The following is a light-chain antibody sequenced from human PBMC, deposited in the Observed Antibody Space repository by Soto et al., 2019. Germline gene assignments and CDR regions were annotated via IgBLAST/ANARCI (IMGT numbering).Light chain of an antibody. J-gene: IGKJ1*01. CDR3: QQYHFSPET. V-gene: IGKV3-20*01. Sequence: EIVLTQSPATLSLSPGERATLSCRASQNVANYLDWYQQKPGQAPRLLIYGASHRARGIPDRFSGGGSGTDFTLTISRLEREDFAVYYCQQYHFSPETFGPGTRVEIK. CDR2: GAS. CDR1: QNVANY.